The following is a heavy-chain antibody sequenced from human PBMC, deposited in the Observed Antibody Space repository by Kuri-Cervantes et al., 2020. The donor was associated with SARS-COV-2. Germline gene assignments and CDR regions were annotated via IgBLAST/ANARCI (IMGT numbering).Heavy chain of an antibody. CDR3: ARDEYYYDSSGHFDY. CDR1: GFTVSSNY. J-gene: IGHJ4*01. CDR2: IYSGGGA. Sequence: GGSLRLSCAASGFTVSSNYMSWVRQAPGKGLEWVSVIYSGGGAYYADSVKGRFTISRDNSKNTLYLQMNSLRAEDTAVYYCARDEYYYDSSGHFDYWGHGNPV. V-gene: IGHV3-53*01. D-gene: IGHD3-22*01.